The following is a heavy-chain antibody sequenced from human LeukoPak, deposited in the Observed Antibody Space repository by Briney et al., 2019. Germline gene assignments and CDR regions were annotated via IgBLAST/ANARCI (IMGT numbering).Heavy chain of an antibody. D-gene: IGHD6-6*01. CDR2: INRSGST. J-gene: IGHJ4*02. CDR3: ARGRIAARRGIDY. V-gene: IGHV4-34*01. Sequence: SETLSLTCAVYGGSFSGYYWSWIRQPPGKGLEWIGEINRSGSTNYNPSLKSRVTISVDTSKNQFSLKLSSVTAADTAVYYCARGRIAARRGIDYWGQGTLVTVSS. CDR1: GGSFSGYY.